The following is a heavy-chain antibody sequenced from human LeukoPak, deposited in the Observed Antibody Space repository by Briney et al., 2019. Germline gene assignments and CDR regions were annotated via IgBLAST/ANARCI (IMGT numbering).Heavy chain of an antibody. CDR3: ARGVTMYSSSWDAFDI. Sequence: ASVKVSCKASGYTFTSYGISWVRQAPGQGLEWMGWMNPYTAKTGYAQNFQGRVTITRNTSTSTAYMELSSLRSEDTAVYYCARGVTMYSSSWDAFDIWGQGTMITVSS. V-gene: IGHV1-8*03. CDR2: MNPYTAKT. J-gene: IGHJ3*02. D-gene: IGHD6-13*01. CDR1: GYTFTSYG.